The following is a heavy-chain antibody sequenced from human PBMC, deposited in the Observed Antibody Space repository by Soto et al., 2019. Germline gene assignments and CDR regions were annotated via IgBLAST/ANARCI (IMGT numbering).Heavy chain of an antibody. D-gene: IGHD6-19*01. Sequence: SETLSLTCTVSGGSISSSSYYWGWIRQPPGKGLEWIGSIYYNGSTYYNPSLKSRVTISVDTSKNQFSLKLSSVTAADTAVYYCHSIAVAGFDYWGQGTLVTVSS. CDR1: GGSISSSSYY. V-gene: IGHV4-39*01. CDR2: IYYNGST. J-gene: IGHJ4*02. CDR3: HSIAVAGFDY.